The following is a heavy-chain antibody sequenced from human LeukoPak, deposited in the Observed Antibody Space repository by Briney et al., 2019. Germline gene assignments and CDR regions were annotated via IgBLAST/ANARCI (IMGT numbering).Heavy chain of an antibody. J-gene: IGHJ4*02. V-gene: IGHV4-4*02. CDR2: IYHSGST. CDR3: ARDADYGGKEPHY. D-gene: IGHD4-23*01. Sequence: GSLRLSCTASGFTFSGYSMNWIRQPPGKGLEWIGEIYHSGSTNYNPSLKSRVTISVDKSKNQFSLKLSSVTAADTAVYYCARDADYGGKEPHYWGQGTLVTVSS. CDR1: GFTFSGYSM.